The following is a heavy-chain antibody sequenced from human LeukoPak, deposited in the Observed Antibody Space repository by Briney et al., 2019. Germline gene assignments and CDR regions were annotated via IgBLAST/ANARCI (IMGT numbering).Heavy chain of an antibody. Sequence: GESLKISCKGSGYSFTSYWTGWVRQMPGKGLEWMGIIYPGDSDTRYSPSFQGQVTISADKSISTAYLQWSSLKASDTAMYYCARQGDIVVVPAAMAWFDPWGQGTLVTVSS. CDR1: GYSFTSYW. D-gene: IGHD2-2*01. V-gene: IGHV5-51*01. CDR3: ARQGDIVVVPAAMAWFDP. CDR2: IYPGDSDT. J-gene: IGHJ5*02.